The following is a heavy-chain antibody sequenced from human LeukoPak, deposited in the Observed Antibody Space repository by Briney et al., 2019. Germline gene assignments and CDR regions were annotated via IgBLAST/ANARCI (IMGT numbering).Heavy chain of an antibody. CDR2: ISGYNGNT. Sequence: ASVKVSCKASGYTFTSYGISWVRQAPGQGLEWIGWISGYNGNTNYAQKFQGRVTMTTDTSTSTAYMELRSLRSDDTAVYYCARADIRAIASSGWYGFDYWGQRTLVTVSS. J-gene: IGHJ4*02. D-gene: IGHD6-19*01. CDR1: GYTFTSYG. V-gene: IGHV1-18*01. CDR3: ARADIRAIASSGWYGFDY.